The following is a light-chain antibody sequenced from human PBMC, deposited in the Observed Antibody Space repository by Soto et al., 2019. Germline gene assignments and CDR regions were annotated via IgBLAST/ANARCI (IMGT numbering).Light chain of an antibody. CDR2: DVS. J-gene: IGLJ1*01. CDR3: SLFVGGNIYV. Sequence: QSALTQPPSASGSPGQSVTISCTGTSSDVGDYDFVAWHQQHPGKAPRLMIYDVSKRPSGVPDRFSGSKSGYTASLTVSGLQAEDEADYYCSLFVGGNIYVFGTGTKLTVL. V-gene: IGLV2-8*01. CDR1: SSDVGDYDF.